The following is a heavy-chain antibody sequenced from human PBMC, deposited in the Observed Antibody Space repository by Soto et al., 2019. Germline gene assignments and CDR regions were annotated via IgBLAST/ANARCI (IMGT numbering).Heavy chain of an antibody. CDR3: ARDRREQWLGRRYLYNWFDP. CDR1: GGTFSSYA. V-gene: IGHV1-69*13. Sequence: ASVKVSCKASGGTFSSYAISWVRQAPGQGLEWMGGIIPIFGTANYAQKFQGRVTITADESTSTAYMELSSLRSEDTAVYYCARDRREQWLGRRYLYNWFDPWGQGTLVTVSS. J-gene: IGHJ5*02. CDR2: IIPIFGTA. D-gene: IGHD6-19*01.